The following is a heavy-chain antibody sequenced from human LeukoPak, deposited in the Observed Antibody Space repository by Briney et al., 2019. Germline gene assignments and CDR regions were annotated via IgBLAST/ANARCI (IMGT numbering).Heavy chain of an antibody. J-gene: IGHJ4*02. Sequence: PSETLSLSCTVSGGSISSYYWSWIRQPPGKGLEWIGYIYYSGSTHYNPSLKSRVTISVDTSKNQFSLKLSSVTAADTAVYYCARDHGSNLGYWGQGTLVTVSS. CDR1: GGSISSYY. CDR2: IYYSGST. CDR3: ARDHGSNLGY. V-gene: IGHV4-59*01. D-gene: IGHD6-13*01.